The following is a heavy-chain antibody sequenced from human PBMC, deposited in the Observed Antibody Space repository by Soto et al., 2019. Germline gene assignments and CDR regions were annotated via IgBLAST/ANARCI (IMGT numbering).Heavy chain of an antibody. Sequence: QVQLGQSGAEVKKPGSSVKVSCKASGGTFGSYAITWVRRAPGQGLEWLGGIIPILNSPAYAQKFQARVVITADEITNTAYMESNSLRFDDTAVYYCAREAPYCTSATCPKFYDMDVWGQGTTVTVAS. CDR1: GGTFGSYA. CDR3: AREAPYCTSATCPKFYDMDV. V-gene: IGHV1-69*01. J-gene: IGHJ6*02. D-gene: IGHD2-2*01. CDR2: IIPILNSP.